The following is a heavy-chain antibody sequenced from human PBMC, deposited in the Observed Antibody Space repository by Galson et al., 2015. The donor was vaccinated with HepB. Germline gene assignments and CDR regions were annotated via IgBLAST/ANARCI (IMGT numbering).Heavy chain of an antibody. J-gene: IGHJ4*02. CDR1: GFSFNDYG. Sequence: SLRLSCAASGFSFNDYGLHWVRQAPGKGLEWVGRIRSKGNDYATSYVESLKGRFTISRDDSRNMAYLHMKSLKTEDTAVYYCTRMGDFSGYSSKWGQGTLVTVSS. V-gene: IGHV3-73*01. CDR3: TRMGDFSGYSSK. D-gene: IGHD5-12*01. CDR2: IRSKGNDYAT.